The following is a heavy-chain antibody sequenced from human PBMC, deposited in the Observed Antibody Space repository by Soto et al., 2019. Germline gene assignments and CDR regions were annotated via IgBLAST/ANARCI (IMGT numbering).Heavy chain of an antibody. CDR1: GGSISSDDYY. CDR3: ARDLDGLHDDTSGPFPRPG. V-gene: IGHV4-30-4*01. D-gene: IGHD3-22*01. J-gene: IGHJ1*01. Sequence: SETLSLTCTVSGGSISSDDYYWSWIRQAPGRGLEWIGYIHSSGSIYYNPSLKSRATMSINTAGNQFSLKVSSVTVADTAVYYCARDLDGLHDDTSGPFPRPGWGQGTLVTV. CDR2: IHSSGSI.